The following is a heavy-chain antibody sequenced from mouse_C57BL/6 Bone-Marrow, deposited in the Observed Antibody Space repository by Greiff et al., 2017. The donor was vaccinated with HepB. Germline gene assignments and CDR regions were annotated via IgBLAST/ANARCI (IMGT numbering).Heavy chain of an antibody. CDR3: ARQGYYGSYYFDY. D-gene: IGHD1-1*01. CDR2: ISNLAYSI. CDR1: GFTFSDYG. J-gene: IGHJ2*01. V-gene: IGHV5-15*01. Sequence: DVMLVESGGGLVQPGGSLKLSCAASGFTFSDYGMAWVRQAPRKGPEWVAFISNLAYSIYYADTVTGRFTISRENAKNTMYLEMSSLRSEDTAMYYCARQGYYGSYYFDYWGQGTTLTVSS.